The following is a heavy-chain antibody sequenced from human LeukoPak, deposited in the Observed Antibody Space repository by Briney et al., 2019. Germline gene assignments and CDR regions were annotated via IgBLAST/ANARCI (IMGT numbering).Heavy chain of an antibody. J-gene: IGHJ5*02. Sequence: PGGSLRLSCAASGFTVSSNYMSWVRQAPGKGLEWIGSIYHSGSTYYNPSLKSRVTISVDTSKNQFSLKLSSVTAADTAVYYCARDYSSSLWGTSWGQGTLVTVSS. D-gene: IGHD6-6*01. CDR1: GFTVSSNY. CDR2: IYHSGST. CDR3: ARDYSSSLWGTS. V-gene: IGHV4-38-2*02.